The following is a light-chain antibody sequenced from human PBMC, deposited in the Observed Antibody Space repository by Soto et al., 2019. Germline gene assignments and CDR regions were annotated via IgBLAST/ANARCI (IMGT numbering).Light chain of an antibody. J-gene: IGKJ1*01. CDR3: QQYDSFSVT. CDR1: QSIGSS. CDR2: DAS. V-gene: IGKV1-5*01. Sequence: DIQMTQSPSTLSASVGDRVTITCRASQSIGSSLAWYQQKPGKAPNLLISDASSLERGVPSRFSGSGSGTEFTLTISSLQPDDFATYYCQQYDSFSVTFGQGTKVDIK.